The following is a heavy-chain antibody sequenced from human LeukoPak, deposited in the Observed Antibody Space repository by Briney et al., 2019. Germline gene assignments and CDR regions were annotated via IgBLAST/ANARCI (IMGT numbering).Heavy chain of an antibody. CDR1: GFTFSTYG. CDR3: AKDRKVFLEWPKGCNDY. V-gene: IGHV3-30*02. D-gene: IGHD3-3*01. Sequence: PGGSLRLSCAASGFTFSTYGMHWVRQAPGKGLEWVAFIRYDGTNIYYADSVKGRFTISRDNSKNTLYLQMNSLRAEDTAVYYCAKDRKVFLEWPKGCNDYWGHGTLVTVSS. CDR2: IRYDGTNI. J-gene: IGHJ4*01.